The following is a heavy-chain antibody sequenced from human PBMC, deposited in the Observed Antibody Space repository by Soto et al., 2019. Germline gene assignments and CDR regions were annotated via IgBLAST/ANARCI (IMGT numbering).Heavy chain of an antibody. CDR1: EFTFSNHG. V-gene: IGHV3-33*01. D-gene: IGHD2-15*01. CDR2: IWFDGSQK. Sequence: GGSLRLSCAASEFTFSNHGMHWVRQAPGKGLEWVAVIWFDGSQKYYGDSVKGRFTISRDNAKNSVYLQINSLRAEDTAVYFCARDCSGGSRYPGMDVWGQGTTVTVSS. J-gene: IGHJ6*02. CDR3: ARDCSGGSRYPGMDV.